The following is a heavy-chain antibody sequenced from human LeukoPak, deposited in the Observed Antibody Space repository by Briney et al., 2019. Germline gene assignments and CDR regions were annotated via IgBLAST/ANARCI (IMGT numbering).Heavy chain of an antibody. J-gene: IGHJ4*02. V-gene: IGHV4-59*01. CDR3: ARGRYTSLFDY. Sequence: KSSETLSLTCTVSRGSMSHYYWSWIRQPPGKGLEWIGSISYSGSTNYNPSLKSRVTISLDTSKNQFSLKLSSVTAADTAVYYCARGRYTSLFDYWGQGTLVTVSS. CDR1: RGSMSHYY. D-gene: IGHD6-19*01. CDR2: ISYSGST.